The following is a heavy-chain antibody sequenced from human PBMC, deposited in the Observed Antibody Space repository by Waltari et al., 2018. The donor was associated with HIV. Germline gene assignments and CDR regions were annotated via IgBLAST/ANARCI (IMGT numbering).Heavy chain of an antibody. D-gene: IGHD3-9*01. CDR3: ARDPRVAFDFTTAGYYGMDV. CDR1: GDSISSSNW. Sequence: QVQLQESGPGLVKPSGTLTLTCAVSGDSISSSNWWSWVRQPPGTGLEWIGEIYHSGRTNYNPALKSRVTISVDKSKNQFSLNLRSVTAADTAVYYCARDPRVAFDFTTAGYYGMDVWGQGATLTVSS. J-gene: IGHJ6*02. V-gene: IGHV4-4*02. CDR2: IYHSGRT.